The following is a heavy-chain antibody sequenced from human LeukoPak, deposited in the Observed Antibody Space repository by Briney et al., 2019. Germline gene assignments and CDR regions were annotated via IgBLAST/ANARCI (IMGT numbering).Heavy chain of an antibody. CDR3: ARVRGAFDI. Sequence: ASVKVSCKASGYTFTAYYMHWVRQAPGQGLEWMGWINPNSGGTNYAQKFQGRVTMTRDTSTSTVYMELSSLRSEDTAVYYCARVRGAFDIWGQGTMVTVSS. CDR1: GYTFTAYY. D-gene: IGHD3-10*01. CDR2: INPNSGGT. J-gene: IGHJ3*02. V-gene: IGHV1-2*02.